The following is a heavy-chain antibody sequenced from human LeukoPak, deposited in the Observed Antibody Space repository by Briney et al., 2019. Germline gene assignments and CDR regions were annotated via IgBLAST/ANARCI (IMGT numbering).Heavy chain of an antibody. Sequence: ASVTVSFKASGYTFTSYDINWVRQATGQGLEWMGWMNPNSGNTGYAQKFQGRVTITRNTSISTAYMELSSLRSEDTAVYYCARGSKDYDFWSGYYFSYYYYMDVWGKGTTVTVSS. V-gene: IGHV1-8*03. CDR2: MNPNSGNT. CDR3: ARGSKDYDFWSGYYFSYYYYMDV. CDR1: GYTFTSYD. D-gene: IGHD3-3*01. J-gene: IGHJ6*03.